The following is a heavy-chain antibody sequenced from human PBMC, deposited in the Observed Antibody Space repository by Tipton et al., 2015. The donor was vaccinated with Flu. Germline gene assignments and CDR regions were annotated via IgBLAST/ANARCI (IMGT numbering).Heavy chain of an antibody. CDR3: ARDSDYGSGSYWIDY. J-gene: IGHJ4*02. Sequence: GSLRLSCAASGFTYRDYWMSWVRQAPGKGLEWVANIKQDGSEKDYVDSVKGRFTISRDNAKNSLYLQMNSLRAEDTAVYYCARDSDYGSGSYWIDYWGQGTLVIVSS. V-gene: IGHV3-7*01. CDR2: IKQDGSEK. D-gene: IGHD3-10*01. CDR1: GFTYRDYW.